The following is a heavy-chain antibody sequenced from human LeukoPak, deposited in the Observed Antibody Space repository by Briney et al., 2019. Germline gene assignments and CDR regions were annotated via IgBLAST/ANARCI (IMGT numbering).Heavy chain of an antibody. V-gene: IGHV4-34*01. CDR3: ARENYHDSRPLDY. CDR2: INHSGST. D-gene: IGHD3-22*01. CDR1: GGSFSGYY. J-gene: IGHJ4*02. Sequence: SETLSLTCAVYGGSFSGYYWSWIRQPPGKGLEWIGEINHSGSTNYNPSLKSRVTISVDTSKNQFSLKLSSVTAADTAVYYCARENYHDSRPLDYWGQGTLVTVSS.